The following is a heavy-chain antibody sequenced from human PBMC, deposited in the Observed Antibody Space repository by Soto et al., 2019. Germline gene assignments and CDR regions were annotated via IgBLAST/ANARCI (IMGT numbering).Heavy chain of an antibody. CDR3: ARDRRYYGSGYFDL. D-gene: IGHD3-10*01. J-gene: IGHJ2*01. Sequence: QLQLQESGSGLVKPSQTLSLTCAASGGSISSGGYSWSWIRQPPGKGLEWIGYIYHSGSTYYNPSLKSRVTISVDRSKNQFSLKLSSVTAADTAVYYCARDRRYYGSGYFDLWGRGTLVTVSS. V-gene: IGHV4-30-2*01. CDR1: GGSISSGGYS. CDR2: IYHSGST.